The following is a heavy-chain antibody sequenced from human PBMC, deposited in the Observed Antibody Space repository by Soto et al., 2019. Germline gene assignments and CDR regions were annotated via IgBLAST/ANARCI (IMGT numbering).Heavy chain of an antibody. Sequence: SGPTLVNPTQTLTLTCTFSGFSLSTSGVGVGWIRQPPEKALEWLALIYWDDDKRYSPSLKSRLTITKDTSKNQVVLTMTNMDPVDTATYYCAHLTYYYDSSGYYSRAEYFQHWGQGTLVTVSS. CDR2: IYWDDDK. V-gene: IGHV2-5*02. CDR1: GFSLSTSGVG. D-gene: IGHD3-22*01. CDR3: AHLTYYYDSSGYYSRAEYFQH. J-gene: IGHJ1*01.